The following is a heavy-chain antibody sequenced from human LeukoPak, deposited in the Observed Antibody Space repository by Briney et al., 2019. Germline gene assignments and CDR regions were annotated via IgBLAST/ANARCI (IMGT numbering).Heavy chain of an antibody. J-gene: IGHJ3*02. D-gene: IGHD3-22*01. Sequence: PGGSLRLSCAASGFTFDDYGMSWVRQAPGKGLEWVSGINWNGGSTGYADSVKGRFTISRDNAKNSLYLQMNSLRAEDTALYYCARDYFLPIGDYYDSSGHDAFDIWGQGTMVTVSS. V-gene: IGHV3-20*04. CDR3: ARDYFLPIGDYYDSSGHDAFDI. CDR2: INWNGGST. CDR1: GFTFDDYG.